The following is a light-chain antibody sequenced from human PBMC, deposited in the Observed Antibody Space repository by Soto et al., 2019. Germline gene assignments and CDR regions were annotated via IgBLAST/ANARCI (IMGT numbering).Light chain of an antibody. CDR2: AAS. V-gene: IGKV1-12*01. J-gene: IGKJ5*01. CDR1: QGISNW. Sequence: DIQMTQSPSSVSASEGDRVTITCRASQGISNWLAWYQQKPGKAPKLLIYAASSLQSGVPSRFSGSGFGTDFTLTISSLQPEDFATYYCQQANSLPITFGQGTRLEIK. CDR3: QQANSLPIT.